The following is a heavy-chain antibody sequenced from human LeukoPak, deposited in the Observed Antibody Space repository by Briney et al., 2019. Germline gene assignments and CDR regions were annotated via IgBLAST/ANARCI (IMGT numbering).Heavy chain of an antibody. J-gene: IGHJ6*02. CDR2: ISGSNGNT. Sequence: ASVKVSCKASGYTFTIYDMGWVRQAPGQGLEWMGWISGSNGNTNYAQRFQGRVTLSTDTSTSTAYMELRSLRSDDTAVYYCARVVPAAPVYYAMDVWGQGTTVTVSS. D-gene: IGHD2-2*01. V-gene: IGHV1-18*01. CDR1: GYTFTIYD. CDR3: ARVVPAAPVYYAMDV.